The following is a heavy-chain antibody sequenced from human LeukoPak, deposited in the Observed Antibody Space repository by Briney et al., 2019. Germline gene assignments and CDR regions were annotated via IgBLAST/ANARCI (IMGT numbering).Heavy chain of an antibody. CDR1: GGSISSGSYY. CDR3: ARGGTYYYDSSGSPKPFDP. J-gene: IGHJ5*02. CDR2: IYTSGST. D-gene: IGHD3-22*01. V-gene: IGHV4-61*02. Sequence: PSETLSLTCTVSGGSISSGSYYWSWIRQPAGKGPEWIGRIYTSGSTNYNPSLKSRVTISVDTSKNQSSLKLSSVTAADTAVYYCARGGTYYYDSSGSPKPFDPWGQGTLVTVSS.